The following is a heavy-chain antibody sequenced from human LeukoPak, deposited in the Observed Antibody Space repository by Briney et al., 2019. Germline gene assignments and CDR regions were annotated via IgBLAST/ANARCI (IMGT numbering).Heavy chain of an antibody. CDR2: ISYDGSNK. CDR1: GFTFSSYA. J-gene: IGHJ4*02. V-gene: IGHV3-30-3*01. D-gene: IGHD1-26*01. CDR3: ARDRGGGTYYGFWD. Sequence: TGGSLRLSCAASGFTFSSYAMHWVRQAPGKGLEWVAVISYDGSNKYYADSVKGRFTISRVNSKNTLYLQMNSLRADDTAVYYCARDRGGGTYYGFWDWGQGTLVTVSS.